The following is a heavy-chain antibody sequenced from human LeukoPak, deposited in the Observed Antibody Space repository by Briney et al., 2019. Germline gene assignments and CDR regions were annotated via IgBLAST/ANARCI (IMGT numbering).Heavy chain of an antibody. CDR3: TRRDSPTKWFDP. Sequence: PSETLSLTCSVSGGSITTNFYCNWIRQPPGQGLEWIGSTHYSGSNSYNPSLSSRVSMSVDTSRHQCFLRLTSVTAADTAVYYCTRRDSPTKWFDPWGQGTLVTVSS. CDR2: THYSGSN. J-gene: IGHJ5*02. V-gene: IGHV4-39*01. CDR1: GGSITTNFY. D-gene: IGHD5-18*01.